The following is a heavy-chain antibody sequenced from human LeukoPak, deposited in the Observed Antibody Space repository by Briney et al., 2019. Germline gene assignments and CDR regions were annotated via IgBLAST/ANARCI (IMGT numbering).Heavy chain of an antibody. D-gene: IGHD6-13*01. V-gene: IGHV3-21*01. CDR1: GFTFSSYS. J-gene: IGHJ6*02. Sequence: PGGSLRLSCAASGFTFSSYSMNWVRQAPGKGLEWVSSISSSSSYIYYADSVKGRFTISRDNAKNSLYLQMNSLRAEDTAVYYCARDRVSSWYPYYYYGMDVWGQGTTVTVSS. CDR3: ARDRVSSWYPYYYYGMDV. CDR2: ISSSSSYI.